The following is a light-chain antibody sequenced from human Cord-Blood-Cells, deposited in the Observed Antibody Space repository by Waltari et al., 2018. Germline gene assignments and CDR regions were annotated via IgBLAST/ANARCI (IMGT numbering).Light chain of an antibody. CDR1: ISDDYVYNQ. CDR2: EVS. CDR3: SSYTSSSTWV. V-gene: IGLV2-14*01. Sequence: QSALTQPASVSGSPGQSITIPCTRTISDDYVYNQVSWYQQHQGKAPKLMIYEVSQRPSGVSNLFSGSKSGNTASLTISGLQAEDEADYYCSSYTSSSTWVFGGGTKLTVL. J-gene: IGLJ3*02.